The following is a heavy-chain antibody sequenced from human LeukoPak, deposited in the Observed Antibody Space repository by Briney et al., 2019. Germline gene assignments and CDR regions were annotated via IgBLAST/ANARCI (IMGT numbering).Heavy chain of an antibody. D-gene: IGHD3-10*01. CDR2: IYYSGST. CDR3: ARDEPTITMVALEGYTDKGFDY. Sequence: SETLSLTCTVSGGSISSSSYYWGWIRQPPGKGLEWIGSIYYSGSTYYNPSLKSRVTISVDTSKNQFSLKLSPVTAAGTAVYYCARDEPTITMVALEGYTDKGFDYWGQGTLVTVSS. J-gene: IGHJ4*02. CDR1: GGSISSSSYY. V-gene: IGHV4-39*07.